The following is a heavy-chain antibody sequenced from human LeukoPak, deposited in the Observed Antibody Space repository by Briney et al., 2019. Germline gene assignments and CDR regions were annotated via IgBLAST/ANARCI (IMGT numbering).Heavy chain of an antibody. CDR3: ASHYDTSGYFY. J-gene: IGHJ4*02. CDR1: GGPFSGFY. D-gene: IGHD3-22*01. V-gene: IGHV4-34*01. Sequence: SETLSLTCAVYGGPFSGFYWSWIRQPPGKGLEWIGEINHSGSTDYNPSLKSRVTISVDTSKNQFSLKLSSVTAADTAVYYCASHYDTSGYFYWGQGTLATVSS. CDR2: INHSGST.